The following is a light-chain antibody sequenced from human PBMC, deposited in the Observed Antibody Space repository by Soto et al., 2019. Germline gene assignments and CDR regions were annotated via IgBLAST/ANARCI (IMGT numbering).Light chain of an antibody. CDR3: SSYTSSSIVV. Sequence: QSALTQPASVSGSPGQSITISCTGTSSDVGGYNYVSWYQQHPGKAPELMIYDVSNRPSGVSNRLPGSKSGNTASLTISGLQAEDEADYYCSSYTSSSIVVFGGGTKLTVL. J-gene: IGLJ2*01. CDR1: SSDVGGYNY. CDR2: DVS. V-gene: IGLV2-14*01.